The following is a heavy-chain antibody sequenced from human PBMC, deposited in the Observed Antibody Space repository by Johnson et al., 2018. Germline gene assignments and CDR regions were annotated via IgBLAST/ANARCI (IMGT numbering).Heavy chain of an antibody. CDR2: IYYSGST. CDR3: AKVPVDYGDYGEYFQH. V-gene: IGHV4-59*01. J-gene: IGHJ1*01. D-gene: IGHD4-17*01. Sequence: QVQLQESGPGLVKXSETLSLTCTVSGGSISSYYWSWIRQPPGKGLEWIGYIYYSGSTNYNPSLKSRVTISVDTSKNQFSLKLSSVTAAATAVYYCAKVPVDYGDYGEYFQHWGQGTLVTVSS. CDR1: GGSISSYY.